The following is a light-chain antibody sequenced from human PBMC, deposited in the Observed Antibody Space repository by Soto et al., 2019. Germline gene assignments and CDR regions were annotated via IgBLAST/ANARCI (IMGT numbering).Light chain of an antibody. CDR1: SSNIGSNT. CDR3: AAWDDSLNGWV. Sequence: QSVLTQPPSASGTPGQTVTISCSGSSSNIGSNTVNWYQQLPGTAPKLLIYNNNQRPSGVPDRFSGSKSGTSASLAISGLQSEDEADYYCAAWDDSLNGWVFGGGTQLTVL. V-gene: IGLV1-44*01. CDR2: NNN. J-gene: IGLJ3*02.